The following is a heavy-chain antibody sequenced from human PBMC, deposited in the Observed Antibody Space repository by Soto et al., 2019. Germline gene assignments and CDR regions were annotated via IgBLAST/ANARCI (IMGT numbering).Heavy chain of an antibody. V-gene: IGHV4-34*01. CDR2: INHSGST. CDR1: GGSFSGYY. D-gene: IGHD6-19*01. J-gene: IGHJ4*02. Sequence: SETLSLTCAVYGGSFSGYYWSWIRQPPGKGLEWIGEINHSGSTNYNPSLKSRVTISVDTSKNQFSLKLSSVTAADTAVYYCARTIAVAGTREQNFDYWGQGTLVTVSS. CDR3: ARTIAVAGTREQNFDY.